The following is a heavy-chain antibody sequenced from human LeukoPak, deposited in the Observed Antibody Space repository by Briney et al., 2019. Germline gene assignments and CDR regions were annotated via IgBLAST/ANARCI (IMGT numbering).Heavy chain of an antibody. D-gene: IGHD2/OR15-2a*01. CDR1: GFSVSSTY. CDR2: IYSGGST. V-gene: IGHV3-66*01. Sequence: GGSLRLSCAVPGFSVSSTYMSWVRQAPGKGLEWVSVIYSGGSTHYADSVKGRFTISRDNSKNTLYLQMNSLRAEDTAVYYCARESNYDYWGQGTLVTVSS. J-gene: IGHJ4*02. CDR3: ARESNYDY.